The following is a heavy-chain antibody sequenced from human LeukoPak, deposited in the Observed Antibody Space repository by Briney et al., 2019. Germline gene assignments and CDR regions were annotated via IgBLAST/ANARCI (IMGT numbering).Heavy chain of an antibody. D-gene: IGHD3-10*01. Sequence: PGGSLRLSCAASGFTFSYYEMNWVRQAPGKGLEWLSYISSSASTIYYADSVKGRFTISRDNAKNSLYLQMNSLRAEDTAVYYCARGSLVHYYGSGSYRTRAGFDYWGQGTLVTVSS. J-gene: IGHJ4*02. CDR1: GFTFSYYE. V-gene: IGHV3-48*03. CDR3: ARGSLVHYYGSGSYRTRAGFDY. CDR2: ISSSASTI.